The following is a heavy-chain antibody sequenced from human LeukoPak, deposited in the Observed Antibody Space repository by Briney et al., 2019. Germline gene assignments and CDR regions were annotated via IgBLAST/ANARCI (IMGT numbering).Heavy chain of an antibody. CDR1: GFTFSSYA. CDR2: ISYDGSNK. Sequence: PGRSLSLSCAASGFTFSSYAMHWVRQAPGKGLEWVAVISYDGSNKYYADSVKGRFTISRDNSKNTLYLQMNSLRAEDTAVYYCARDERWLQFLNYWGQGTLVTVSS. D-gene: IGHD3-3*01. CDR3: ARDERWLQFLNY. V-gene: IGHV3-30-3*01. J-gene: IGHJ4*02.